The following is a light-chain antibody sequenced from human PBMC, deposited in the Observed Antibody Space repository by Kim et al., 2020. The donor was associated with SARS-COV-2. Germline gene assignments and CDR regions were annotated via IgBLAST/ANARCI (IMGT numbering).Light chain of an antibody. CDR3: SSYAGSNNPHVV. CDR1: SSDVGGYNY. Sequence: QSALTQPPSASGSPGQSVTISCTGTSSDVGGYNYVSWYQQHPGKAPKLMIYEVSKRPSGVPDRFSGSKSGNTASLTVSRLQAEDEADYYCSSYAGSNNPHVVFGGGTQLTVL. J-gene: IGLJ2*01. V-gene: IGLV2-8*01. CDR2: EVS.